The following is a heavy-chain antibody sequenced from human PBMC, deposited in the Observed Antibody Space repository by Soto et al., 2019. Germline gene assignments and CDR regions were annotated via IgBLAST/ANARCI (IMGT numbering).Heavy chain of an antibody. J-gene: IGHJ6*02. CDR2: ISAYNGNT. Sequence: GASVKVSCKASGYTFTSYGISWVRQAPGQGLEWMGWISAYNGNTNYAQKLQGRVTMTTDTSTSTAYMELRSLRSDDTAVYYCARFLAAAGYYYYGMDVWGQGTTVTVS. V-gene: IGHV1-18*01. CDR3: ARFLAAAGYYYYGMDV. D-gene: IGHD6-13*01. CDR1: GYTFTSYG.